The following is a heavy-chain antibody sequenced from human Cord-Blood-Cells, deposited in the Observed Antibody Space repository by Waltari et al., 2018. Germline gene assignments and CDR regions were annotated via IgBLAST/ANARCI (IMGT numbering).Heavy chain of an antibody. CDR1: GGTFSSYA. Sequence: QVQLVQSGAEVKKPGSSVTVSCKASGGTFSSYAISWVRQAPGPGLEWMGVIIPIFGTANYAQKFQGRVTITADESTSTAYMELSSLRSEDTAVYYCARAFSGRNSNYYYYGMDVWGQGTTVTVSS. CDR2: IIPIFGTA. D-gene: IGHD3-10*01. CDR3: ARAFSGRNSNYYYYGMDV. V-gene: IGHV1-69*12. J-gene: IGHJ6*02.